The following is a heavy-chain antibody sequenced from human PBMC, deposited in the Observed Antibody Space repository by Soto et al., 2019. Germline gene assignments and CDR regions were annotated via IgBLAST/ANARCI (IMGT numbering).Heavy chain of an antibody. CDR3: ATAEDYQDSGGYIS. D-gene: IGHD3-22*01. CDR2: IIGSFCPQ. CDR1: GGPFNKSS. J-gene: IGHJ5*02. Sequence: GGSVKVCCKASGGPFNKSSINWVRQAPGQGLEWMGRIIGSFCPQNYEKKFQGRISIKAYEPASTAYIELSSLRFDHTAIYSSATAEDYQDSGGYISWGQGTKVTVSS. V-gene: IGHV1-69*13.